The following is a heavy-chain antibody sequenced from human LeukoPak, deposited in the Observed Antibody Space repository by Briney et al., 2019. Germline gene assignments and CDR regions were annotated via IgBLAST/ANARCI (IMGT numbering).Heavy chain of an antibody. CDR2: INTNTGNP. Sequence: GASVKVSCKASGYTFTTYAMNWLRQAPGQGLEWMGWINTNTGNPTYAQGFTGRFVFSLDTSVSTAYLQISSLKAEDTAVYYCAKEGQYSSSWYLGYWGQGTLVTVSS. D-gene: IGHD6-13*01. J-gene: IGHJ4*02. CDR3: AKEGQYSSSWYLGY. CDR1: GYTFTTYA. V-gene: IGHV7-4-1*02.